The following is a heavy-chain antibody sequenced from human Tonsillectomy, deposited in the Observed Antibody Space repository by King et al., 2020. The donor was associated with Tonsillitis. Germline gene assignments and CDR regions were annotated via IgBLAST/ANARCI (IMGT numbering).Heavy chain of an antibody. D-gene: IGHD6-19*01. V-gene: IGHV3-23*04. Sequence: VQLVESGGGLVQSGGSLRLSCAASGFTFSDYAMSWVRQAPGKGLEWVSTISGSAGDTYYADSVKGRFTISRDNSKNTLSLQLNSLRAEDTAVYYCAKSQAVTFDYWGQGPLVTVSS. CDR1: GFTFSDYA. J-gene: IGHJ4*02. CDR3: AKSQAVTFDY. CDR2: ISGSAGDT.